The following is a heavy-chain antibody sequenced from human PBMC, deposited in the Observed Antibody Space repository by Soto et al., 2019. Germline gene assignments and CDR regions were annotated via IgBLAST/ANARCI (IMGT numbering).Heavy chain of an antibody. Sequence: PSQTLSLTCDISGDSVSTNTATWDWIRQSPSRGLEWLGRTYYRSRWYFDYAVSVKSRITISPDISNNQVSLQLTSVTPDDTAIYYCGGDCYGLDYWGQGTLVTVSS. J-gene: IGHJ4*02. CDR2: TYYRSRWYF. V-gene: IGHV6-1*01. CDR3: GGDCYGLDY. CDR1: GDSVSTNTAT. D-gene: IGHD2-21*02.